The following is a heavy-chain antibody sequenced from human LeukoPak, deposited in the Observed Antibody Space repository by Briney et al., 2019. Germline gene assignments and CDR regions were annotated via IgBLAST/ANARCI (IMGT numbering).Heavy chain of an antibody. V-gene: IGHV1-2*02. CDR2: INPNSGGT. CDR1: GYTFTSYD. J-gene: IGHJ4*02. D-gene: IGHD2-2*01. CDR3: ARGPVQPAASDY. Sequence: ASVKVSCKASGYTFTSYDINWVRQATGQGLEWMGWINPNSGGTNYAQKFQGRVTMTRDTSISTAYMELSRLRSDDTAVYYCARGPVQPAASDYWGQGTLVTVSS.